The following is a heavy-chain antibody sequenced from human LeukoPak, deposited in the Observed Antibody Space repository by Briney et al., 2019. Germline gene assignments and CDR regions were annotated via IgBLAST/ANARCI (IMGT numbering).Heavy chain of an antibody. CDR2: INSDGSIT. D-gene: IGHD5-18*01. CDR1: GFTFTTYW. V-gene: IGHV3-74*01. Sequence: GSLRLSCAASGFTFTTYWMHWVRQAPGKGLVWVSHINSDGSITSYADSVKGRFTISRDNAKNTLYLQMNSLRAEDTAVYHCARDAVDTANAVWGQGTTVTVSS. CDR3: ARDAVDTANAV. J-gene: IGHJ6*02.